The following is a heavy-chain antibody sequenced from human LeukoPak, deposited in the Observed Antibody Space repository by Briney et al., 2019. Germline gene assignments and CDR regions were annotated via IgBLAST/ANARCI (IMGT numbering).Heavy chain of an antibody. CDR1: GFTFSNAW. J-gene: IGHJ4*02. CDR2: IKSKTDGGTT. V-gene: IGHV3-15*01. CDR3: TTGPEWVGLDY. Sequence: GGSLRLSCAASGFTFSNAWMSWVRQAPGKGLEWVGHIKSKTDGGTTDYAEPVKGRFTISRDDSKNTLYLQMNSLKTEDTAVYYCTTGPEWVGLDYWGQGTLVTVSS. D-gene: IGHD6-19*01.